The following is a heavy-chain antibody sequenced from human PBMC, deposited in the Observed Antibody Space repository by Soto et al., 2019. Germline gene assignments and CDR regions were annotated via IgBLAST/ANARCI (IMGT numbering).Heavy chain of an antibody. CDR2: ISGSGGST. Sequence: PGGSLRLSCAASGFTFSSYAMSWIRQAPGKGLEWVSAISGSGGSTYYADSVKGRFTISRDNSKNTLYLQMNSLRAEDTAVYYCAPGYCSGGSCYPQGLDYWGQGTLVTVSS. V-gene: IGHV3-23*01. CDR1: GFTFSSYA. D-gene: IGHD2-15*01. CDR3: APGYCSGGSCYPQGLDY. J-gene: IGHJ4*02.